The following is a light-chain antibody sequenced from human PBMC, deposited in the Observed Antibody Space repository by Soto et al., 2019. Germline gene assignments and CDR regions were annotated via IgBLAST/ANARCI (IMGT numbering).Light chain of an antibody. J-gene: IGLJ1*01. V-gene: IGLV1-51*02. Sequence: QSVLTQPLSVSAAAGQKVTMSCSGSSSNIGKYYVSWHQQLPGTAPKLLIYENDKRPSGIPDRFSGSKSGTSATLGITGLQTGDEADYYCGTWDSSLTTFVFGTGTKVTVL. CDR3: GTWDSSLTTFV. CDR2: END. CDR1: SSNIGKYY.